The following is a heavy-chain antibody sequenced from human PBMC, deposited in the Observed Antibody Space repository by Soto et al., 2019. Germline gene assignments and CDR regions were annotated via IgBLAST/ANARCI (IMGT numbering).Heavy chain of an antibody. J-gene: IGHJ5*02. CDR3: ARDRGLGSGWYGWFDP. D-gene: IGHD6-19*01. CDR2: IYYSEST. CDR1: GGSISSYF. Sequence: SETLSLTCTVSGGSISSYFWSWIRQPPGKGLEWIGYIYYSESTNYNPSLKSRVTISVDTSKNQFSLKLSSVTAADTAVYYCARDRGLGSGWYGWFDPWGQGTLVTVAS. V-gene: IGHV4-59*01.